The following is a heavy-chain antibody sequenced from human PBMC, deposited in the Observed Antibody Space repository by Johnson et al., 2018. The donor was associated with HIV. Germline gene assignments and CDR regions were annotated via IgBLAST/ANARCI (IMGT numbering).Heavy chain of an antibody. Sequence: VQLVESGGGVVQPGRSLRLSCAASGFTFSSYDMHWVRQATGKGLEWVSAIGTAGDTYYPGSVKGRFTISRENARNSLYLQMNSLRAGDTAVYYGARGGSIAARREAFDIWGQGTMVTVSS. CDR2: IGTAGDT. J-gene: IGHJ3*02. CDR3: ARGGSIAARREAFDI. CDR1: GFTFSSYD. V-gene: IGHV3-13*01. D-gene: IGHD6-6*01.